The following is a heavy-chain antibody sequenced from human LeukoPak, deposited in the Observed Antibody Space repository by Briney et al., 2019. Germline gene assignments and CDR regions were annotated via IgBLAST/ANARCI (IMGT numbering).Heavy chain of an antibody. D-gene: IGHD2-15*01. CDR3: ARGYCSGGSCYVLDY. J-gene: IGHJ4*02. CDR1: GYTFTGYY. V-gene: IGHV1-2*02. CDR2: MNPNSGDT. Sequence: GASVKVSCKTSGYTFTGYYMHWVRQAPGQGLEWMGWMNPNSGDTNYAQKFQDRVTMTRDTSISTAYVDLSRLISDDTAVYYCARGYCSGGSCYVLDYWGQGTLVTVSS.